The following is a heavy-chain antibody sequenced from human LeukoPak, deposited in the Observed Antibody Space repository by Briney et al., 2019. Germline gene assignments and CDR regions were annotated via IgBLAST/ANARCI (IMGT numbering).Heavy chain of an antibody. J-gene: IGHJ5*02. V-gene: IGHV3-74*01. Sequence: QPGGSLRLSCAASGFTLSSYWMHWVRQVPGKGLVWVSHINTDGTVTHYADSVKGRFTISRDNAKNTLYLQMNDLGAEDTAMYYCIRDRLGWFDAWGQGTQVTVSS. CDR3: IRDRLGWFDA. CDR1: GFTLSSYW. D-gene: IGHD7-27*01. CDR2: INTDGTVT.